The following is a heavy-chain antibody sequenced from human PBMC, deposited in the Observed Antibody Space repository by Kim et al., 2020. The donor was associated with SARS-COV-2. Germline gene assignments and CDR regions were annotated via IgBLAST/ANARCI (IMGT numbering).Heavy chain of an antibody. J-gene: IGHJ5*02. V-gene: IGHV5-51*01. CDR1: GYSFTSYW. CDR2: IYPGDSDT. D-gene: IGHD1-26*01. Sequence: GESLKISCKGSGYSFTSYWIGWVRQMPGKGLEWMGIIYPGDSDTRYSPSFQGQVTISADKSISTAYLQWSSLKASDTAMYYCAIRRELHRGVGWFDPWGQGTLVTVSS. CDR3: AIRRELHRGVGWFDP.